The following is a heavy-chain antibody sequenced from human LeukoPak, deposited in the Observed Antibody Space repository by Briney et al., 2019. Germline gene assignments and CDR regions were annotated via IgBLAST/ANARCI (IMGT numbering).Heavy chain of an antibody. V-gene: IGHV4-59*01. Sequence: KPSETLSLTCTVSGASISTYYWTWIRQPPGKGLEWIGYIYYTGSTNYNPSLKSPVTISVDTSKNKFSLKLSSVTAADTAVYYCVKGKNAFDIWGQGTMVTVSS. J-gene: IGHJ3*02. CDR3: VKGKNAFDI. CDR1: GASISTYY. CDR2: IYYTGST.